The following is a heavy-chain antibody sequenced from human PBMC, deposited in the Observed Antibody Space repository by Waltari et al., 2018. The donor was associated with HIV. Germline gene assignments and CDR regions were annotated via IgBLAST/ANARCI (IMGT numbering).Heavy chain of an antibody. CDR1: GFTFSSYA. V-gene: IGHV3-23*01. CDR2: ISGSGGST. CDR3: AKDNRDPLGTLWY. J-gene: IGHJ4*02. D-gene: IGHD2-21*01. Sequence: EVQLLESGGGLVQPGGSLRLSCAASGFTFSSYAMSWVRQAPGEGLGGVSFISGSGGSTYYADSVKGRFTISRDNSNNTLYLQMNSLRAEDTAVYYCAKDNRDPLGTLWYWGQGTLVTVSS.